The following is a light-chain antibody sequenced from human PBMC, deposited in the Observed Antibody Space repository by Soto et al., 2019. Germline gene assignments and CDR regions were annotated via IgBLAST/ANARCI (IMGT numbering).Light chain of an antibody. J-gene: IGLJ2*01. CDR3: AAWDDSLSAVV. CDR1: SSNIGSNY. Sequence: QSALTQPPSASGTPGQRVTISCSGSSSNIGSNYVYWYQQLPGTAPKLLIYRNNQRPSGVPDRFSGSKSGTSASLAISGLLSEDEADYYCAAWDDSLSAVVFGGGTKLTVL. V-gene: IGLV1-47*01. CDR2: RNN.